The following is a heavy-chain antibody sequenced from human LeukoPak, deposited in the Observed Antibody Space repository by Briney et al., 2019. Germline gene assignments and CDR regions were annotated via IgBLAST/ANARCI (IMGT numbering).Heavy chain of an antibody. J-gene: IGHJ6*02. Sequence: PGGSLRLSCAASEFTFSNYWMTWVRQAPGKALECVASVKEDGSEKFYVESVKGRFTISRDNAKKSLFLQMSSLRAANTAVYYCAKDTFIYGMHLWGQGTTVTVSS. V-gene: IGHV3-7*05. CDR2: VKEDGSEK. CDR1: EFTFSNYW. CDR3: AKDTFIYGMHL.